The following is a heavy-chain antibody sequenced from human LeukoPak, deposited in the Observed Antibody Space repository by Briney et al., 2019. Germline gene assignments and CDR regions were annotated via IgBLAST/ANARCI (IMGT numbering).Heavy chain of an antibody. CDR2: ISGSGGNT. D-gene: IGHD5-12*01. J-gene: IGHJ3*02. Sequence: AGGSLRLSCAASGFSFRNYAMTWVRQAPGKELHWVSAISGSGGNTYYADSVKGRFTVSRDNSKNTVYLQMNSLRVEDTAVYYCAKPVATSDAFDMWGQGTMVTVSS. V-gene: IGHV3-23*01. CDR1: GFSFRNYA. CDR3: AKPVATSDAFDM.